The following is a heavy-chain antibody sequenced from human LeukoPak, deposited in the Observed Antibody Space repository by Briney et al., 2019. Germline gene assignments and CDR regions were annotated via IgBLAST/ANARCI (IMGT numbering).Heavy chain of an antibody. Sequence: LETLSLTCTVSAGSISSSTYYWLWIRQPPGKRLELIATIYYSGSTYYNQSLKSRVTISVDTSNNQFSLTLSSVTAADTAVYYCARHSDYVGDASLDTDAFDVWGRGTMVTVSS. J-gene: IGHJ3*01. D-gene: IGHD3-10*02. CDR1: AGSISSSTYY. CDR3: ARHSDYVGDASLDTDAFDV. V-gene: IGHV4-39*01. CDR2: IYYSGST.